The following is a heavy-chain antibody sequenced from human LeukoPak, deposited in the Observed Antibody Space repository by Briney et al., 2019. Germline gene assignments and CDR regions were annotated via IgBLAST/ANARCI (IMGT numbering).Heavy chain of an antibody. CDR3: AKDFYGDYVVDY. J-gene: IGHJ4*02. D-gene: IGHD4-17*01. Sequence: GGSLRLSCAASGFTFSSHAMSWVRQAPGKGLEWVSAISGSGGSTYYADSVKGRFTISRDNSKNTLYLQMNSLRAEDTAVYYCAKDFYGDYVVDYWGQGTLVTVSS. CDR2: ISGSGGST. V-gene: IGHV3-23*01. CDR1: GFTFSSHA.